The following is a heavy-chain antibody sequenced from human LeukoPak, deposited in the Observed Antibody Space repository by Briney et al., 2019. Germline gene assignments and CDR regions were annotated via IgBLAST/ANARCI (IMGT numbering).Heavy chain of an antibody. J-gene: IGHJ4*02. V-gene: IGHV4-30-2*01. CDR1: GGSISSGGYS. D-gene: IGHD2-21*01. CDR3: AREEASVGDY. CDR2: IYHSGST. Sequence: SETLSLTCAVSGGSISSGGYSWSWIRQPPGKGLEWIGYIYHSGSTYYNPSLKSRVTISVDTSKNQFSLILTSVTASDTAVYYCAREEASVGDYWGQGILVTVSS.